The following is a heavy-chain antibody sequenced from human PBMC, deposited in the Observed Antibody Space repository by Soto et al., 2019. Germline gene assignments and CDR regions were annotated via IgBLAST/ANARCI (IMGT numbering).Heavy chain of an antibody. D-gene: IGHD3-22*01. CDR2: ISHRGST. CDR3: ASRAKHDYDSSGPDFDS. J-gene: IGHJ4*02. V-gene: IGHV4-34*01. Sequence: SETLSLTCAVSGGSFIRFYWSWIRQPPGMGLEWIGEISHRGSTNYNSSLKGRVAISIDTSKRQFSLRLSSMTSADTAVYYCASRAKHDYDSSGPDFDSWGQGIQVTVS. CDR1: GGSFIRFY.